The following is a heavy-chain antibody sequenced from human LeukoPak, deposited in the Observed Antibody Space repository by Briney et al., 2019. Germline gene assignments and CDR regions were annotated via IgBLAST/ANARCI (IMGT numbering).Heavy chain of an antibody. Sequence: GASVKVSCKASGYTFTSYYMHWVRQAPGQGLEWMGIINPSGGSTSYAQKFQGRVTMTRDTSTSTVYMELSSLRSEDTAVYYCARGRVAGYYTTGYYYYMDVWGKGTTVTSSS. D-gene: IGHD6-19*01. CDR1: GYTFTSYY. J-gene: IGHJ6*03. CDR2: INPSGGST. CDR3: ARGRVAGYYTTGYYYYMDV. V-gene: IGHV1-46*01.